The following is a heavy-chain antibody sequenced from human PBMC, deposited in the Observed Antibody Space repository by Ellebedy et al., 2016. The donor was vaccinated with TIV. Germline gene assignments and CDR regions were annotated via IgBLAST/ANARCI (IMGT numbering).Heavy chain of an antibody. CDR3: ARGGKRGRYFDWPNLDY. CDR1: GYTFTSYG. Sequence: ASVKVSXKASGYTFTSYGISWVRQAPGQGLEWMGWISAYNGNTNYAQKLQGRVTMTTDTSTSTAYMELRSLRSDDTAVYYCARGGKRGRYFDWPNLDYWGQGTLVTVSS. V-gene: IGHV1-18*01. J-gene: IGHJ4*02. D-gene: IGHD3-9*01. CDR2: ISAYNGNT.